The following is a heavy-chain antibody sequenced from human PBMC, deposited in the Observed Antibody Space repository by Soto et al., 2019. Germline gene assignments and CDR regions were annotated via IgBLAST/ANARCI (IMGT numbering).Heavy chain of an antibody. Sequence: QVQLVQSGAEVKKPGSSVKVSCKASGGTFSSYAISWVRQAPGQGLEWMGGIIPIFGTANYAQKFQGRVTITADESTSTDYMELSSLRSEDTAVYYCGVTIFGVVIYYYYGMDVWGQGTTVTVSS. CDR1: GGTFSSYA. CDR3: GVTIFGVVIYYYYGMDV. V-gene: IGHV1-69*01. J-gene: IGHJ6*02. D-gene: IGHD3-3*01. CDR2: IIPIFGTA.